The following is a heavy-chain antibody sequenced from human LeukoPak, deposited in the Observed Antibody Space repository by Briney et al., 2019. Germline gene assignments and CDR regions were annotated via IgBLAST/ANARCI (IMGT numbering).Heavy chain of an antibody. CDR2: IIPIFGTA. CDR3: ARDLIVGATEGPWFDP. J-gene: IGHJ5*02. Sequence: ASVKVSCKASGGTFSSYAISWVRQAPGQGLEWMGGIIPIFGTANYAQKFQGRVTITADESTSTAYMELSSLRSEDTAVYYCARDLIVGATEGPWFDPWGQGTLVTVSS. D-gene: IGHD1-26*01. V-gene: IGHV1-69*13. CDR1: GGTFSSYA.